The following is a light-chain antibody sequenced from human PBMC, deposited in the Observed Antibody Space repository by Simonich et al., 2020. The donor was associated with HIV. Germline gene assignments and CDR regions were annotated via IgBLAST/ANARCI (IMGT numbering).Light chain of an antibody. CDR2: DNN. CDR3: QSYDSSNHVV. V-gene: IGLV6-57*01. J-gene: IGLJ2*01. CDR1: SGSIASSY. Sequence: NFMLTQPHSVSGSPGKTVTISCTRSSGSIASSYVQWYQQRPGSSPSSVIYDNNQRPSGVPDLFSGSIDTSSNSASLTISGLKTEDEADYYCQSYDSSNHVVFGGGTKLTVL.